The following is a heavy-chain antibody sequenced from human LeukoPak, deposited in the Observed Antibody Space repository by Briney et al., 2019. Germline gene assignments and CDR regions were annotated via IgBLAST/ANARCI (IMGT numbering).Heavy chain of an antibody. CDR3: ARGAPLSYYYYYMDV. Sequence: ASVKVSCKVSGYTLTELSMHWVRQAPGKGLEWMGGFDPEDGETIYAQKFQGRVTITTDESTSTAYMELSSLRSEDTAVYYCARGAPLSYYYYYMDVWGKGTTVTVSS. J-gene: IGHJ6*03. V-gene: IGHV1-24*01. CDR2: FDPEDGET. CDR1: GYTLTELS.